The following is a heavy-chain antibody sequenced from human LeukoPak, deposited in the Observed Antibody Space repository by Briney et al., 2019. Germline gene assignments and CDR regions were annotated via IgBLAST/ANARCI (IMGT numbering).Heavy chain of an antibody. CDR1: GGSISSYY. CDR2: IHDTRGT. CDR3: AGGIGYATSPADH. J-gene: IGHJ5*02. Sequence: SETLSLTCTVSGGSISSYYWSWIRQPPGKGLEWIGYIHDTRGTNYNPYLKSRVTMSLDTSKNHFSLSLNSVTAADTAVYFCAGGIGYATSPADHLGQGTLVIVSS. V-gene: IGHV4-59*01. D-gene: IGHD6-13*01.